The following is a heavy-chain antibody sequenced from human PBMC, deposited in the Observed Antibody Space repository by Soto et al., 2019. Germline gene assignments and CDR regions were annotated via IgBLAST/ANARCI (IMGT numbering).Heavy chain of an antibody. CDR1: GYTFFTYA. Sequence: GASVKVSCKASGYTFFTYAMHWVRQAPGQRLEWMGWINTGNGNTKYSQNFQGRVTITRDTSASTAYMELSSLKSEDTAVYYCARGDYYDSSGFPYYFDYWGQGTLVTVSS. CDR2: INTGNGNT. D-gene: IGHD3-22*01. CDR3: ARGDYYDSSGFPYYFDY. J-gene: IGHJ4*02. V-gene: IGHV1-3*04.